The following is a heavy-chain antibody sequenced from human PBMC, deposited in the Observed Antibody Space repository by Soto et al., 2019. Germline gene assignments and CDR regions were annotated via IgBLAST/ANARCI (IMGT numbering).Heavy chain of an antibody. V-gene: IGHV4-34*01. D-gene: IGHD6-19*01. J-gene: IGHJ4*02. Sequence: PSETLSLTCAVYGGAFSGYYWSWIRQPPGKGLEWIGEINHSGSTNYNPSLKSRVTISVDTSKNQFSLKLSSVTAADTAVYYCASERQWLVPRPCQYWGQGTLVTVSA. CDR2: INHSGST. CDR1: GGAFSGYY. CDR3: ASERQWLVPRPCQY.